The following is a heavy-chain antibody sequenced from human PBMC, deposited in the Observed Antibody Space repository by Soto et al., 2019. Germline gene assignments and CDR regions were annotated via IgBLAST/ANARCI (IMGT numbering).Heavy chain of an antibody. J-gene: IGHJ5*02. CDR1: GYTFTSYG. D-gene: IGHD6-19*01. CDR3: ARVAGLDSSGWPSFDP. Sequence: QVQLVQSGAEVKKPGASVKVSCKASGYTFTSYGISWVRQAPGQGLEWMGWISAYNGNTNYAQKLQGRVTMTTDTSTSTAYRELRSLRSDDTAVYYCARVAGLDSSGWPSFDPWGQGTLVTVSS. CDR2: ISAYNGNT. V-gene: IGHV1-18*04.